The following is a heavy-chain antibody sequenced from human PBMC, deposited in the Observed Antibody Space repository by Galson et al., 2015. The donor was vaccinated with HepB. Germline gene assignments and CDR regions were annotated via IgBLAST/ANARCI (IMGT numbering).Heavy chain of an antibody. CDR1: GFTFSSYG. J-gene: IGHJ2*01. D-gene: IGHD3-10*01. V-gene: IGHV3-30*18. CDR3: AKGNRGSGSYYNRSPKNVPWYFDL. Sequence: SLRLSCAASGFTFSSYGMHWVRQAPGKGLEWVAVISYDGSNKYYADSVKGRFTISRDNSKNTLYLQMNSLRAEDTAVYYCAKGNRGSGSYYNRSPKNVPWYFDLWGRGTLVTVSS. CDR2: ISYDGSNK.